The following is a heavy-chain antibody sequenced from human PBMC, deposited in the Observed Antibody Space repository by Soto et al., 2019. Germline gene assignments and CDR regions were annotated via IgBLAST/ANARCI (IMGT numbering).Heavy chain of an antibody. J-gene: IGHJ4*02. CDR1: TFAFSSYW. V-gene: IGHV3-7*01. CDR3: ARPTSADYGDYGWDY. CDR2: IKQDGTKK. Sequence: GGSLRLSCAASTFAFSSYWMSWVRRAPGKGLEWVANIKQDGTKKYYVDSVKGRFTISRDNAKNSLYLQMNSLRAEDTAVYYCARPTSADYGDYGWDYWGQGTLVTVSS. D-gene: IGHD4-17*01.